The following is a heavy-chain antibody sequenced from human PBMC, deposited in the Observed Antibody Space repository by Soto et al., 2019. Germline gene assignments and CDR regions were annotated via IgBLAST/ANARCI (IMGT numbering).Heavy chain of an antibody. V-gene: IGHV3-23*01. CDR2: ISGSGGST. CDR3: AKGVADCTNCVCRDYSYYGMDV. Sequence: GGYLRISCAASGFTFSSYAMSWVRQAPGKGLEWVSAISGSGGSTYYADSVKGRFTISRDNSKNTLYLQMNSLRAEDTAVYYCAKGVADCTNCVCRDYSYYGMDVWGQGTTVTV. J-gene: IGHJ6*02. D-gene: IGHD2-8*01. CDR1: GFTFSSYA.